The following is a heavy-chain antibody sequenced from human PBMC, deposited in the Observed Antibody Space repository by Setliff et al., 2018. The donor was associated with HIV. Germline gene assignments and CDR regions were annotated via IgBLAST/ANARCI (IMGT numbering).Heavy chain of an antibody. CDR3: ARGELDYASGRYGMDV. V-gene: IGHV1-2*05. Sequence: ASVKVSCKASGYTFTGYYMHWVRQAPGQGLEWMGRINLNSGDTSYAQKFQGRVTMTRDTSISTAYMELSRLRSDDTVVYYCARGELDYASGRYGMDVWGQGTTVTVSS. CDR2: INLNSGDT. J-gene: IGHJ6*02. D-gene: IGHD3-10*01. CDR1: GYTFTGYY.